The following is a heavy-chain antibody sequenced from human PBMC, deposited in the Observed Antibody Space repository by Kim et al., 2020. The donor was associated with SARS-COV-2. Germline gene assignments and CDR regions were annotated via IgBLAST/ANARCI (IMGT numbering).Heavy chain of an antibody. CDR2: IIRVFGAT. CDR3: ASPEAYCSGDCLYYFDY. D-gene: IGHD2-21*02. CDR1: GGTFNSYS. V-gene: IGHV1-69*13. Sequence: SVKVSCKASGGTFNSYSISWVRQAPGQGLEWMGGIIRVFGATNYAQKFQGRVTITADESTSTTYMELSSLRSDDTAVYYCASPEAYCSGDCLYYFDYWGQGTLVTVS. J-gene: IGHJ4*02.